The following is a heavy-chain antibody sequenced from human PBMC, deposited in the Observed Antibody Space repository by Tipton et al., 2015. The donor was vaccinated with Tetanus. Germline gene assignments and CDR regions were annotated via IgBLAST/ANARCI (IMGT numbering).Heavy chain of an antibody. CDR2: IYPGDSDT. CDR1: GYIFTNYW. CDR3: ARAHCTDGVCNFDF. Sequence: QLVQSGGEVKKPGESLKISCKGSGYIFTNYWIGWVRQKPGKGLKWMGIIYPGDSDTRYSPSFQGQVTISVDKSINTAYLQWSSLKASDTSVFYCARAHCTDGVCNFDFWGQGALVTVAS. D-gene: IGHD2-8*01. V-gene: IGHV5-51*01. J-gene: IGHJ4*02.